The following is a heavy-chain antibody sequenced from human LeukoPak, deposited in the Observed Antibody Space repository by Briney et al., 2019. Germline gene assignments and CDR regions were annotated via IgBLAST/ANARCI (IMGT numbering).Heavy chain of an antibody. CDR2: FTGGEGIT. Sequence: GGSLRLSCAASGFTFSTYAMSWVRQAPGKGLEWVSNFTGGEGITHYADSVKGRFTISRDNSKNTLYLQMNSLRAEDTAVYYCAKDRGRGWCYFDYWGQGTLVTVSS. J-gene: IGHJ4*02. CDR1: GFTFSTYA. V-gene: IGHV3-23*01. D-gene: IGHD6-19*01. CDR3: AKDRGRGWCYFDY.